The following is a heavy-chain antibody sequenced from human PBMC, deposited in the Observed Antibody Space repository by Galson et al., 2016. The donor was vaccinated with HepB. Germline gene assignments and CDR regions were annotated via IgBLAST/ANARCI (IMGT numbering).Heavy chain of an antibody. J-gene: IGHJ4*02. V-gene: IGHV3-15*01. D-gene: IGHD3-22*01. CDR2: IKSKPDGGTT. Sequence: SLRLSCAASGFTFSDAWMSWVRQAPGKGLEWVGRIKSKPDGGTTDYATPVKGRFTISRDDSKTTLYLQMNSLKTEDTAVYYCTTLPGGYYDSSGYYVDFWGQGTLVTVSS. CDR1: GFTFSDAW. CDR3: TTLPGGYYDSSGYYVDF.